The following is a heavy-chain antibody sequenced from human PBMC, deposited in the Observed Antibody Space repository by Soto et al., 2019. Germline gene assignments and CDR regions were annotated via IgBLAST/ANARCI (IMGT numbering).Heavy chain of an antibody. CDR3: ARGFYCSSTSCYYYYGMDV. V-gene: IGHV4-34*01. D-gene: IGHD2-2*01. CDR2: INHSGST. CDR1: GGSFSGYY. J-gene: IGHJ6*02. Sequence: LSLTCAVYGGSFSGYYWSWIRQPPGKGLEWIGEINHSGSTNYNPSLKSRVTISVDTSKNQFSLKLSSVTAADTAVYYCARGFYCSSTSCYYYYGMDVWGQGTTVTVSS.